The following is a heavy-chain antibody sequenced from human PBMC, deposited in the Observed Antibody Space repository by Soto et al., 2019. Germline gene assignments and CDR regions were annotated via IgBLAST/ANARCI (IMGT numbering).Heavy chain of an antibody. J-gene: IGHJ4*02. V-gene: IGHV3-23*01. CDR3: AKEYDSSGYYYAANFDY. CDR1: EFTFSSYA. D-gene: IGHD3-22*01. CDR2: ISGSGAST. Sequence: PGGSLRLSCAASEFTFSSYAMSWVRQAPGKGLEWVSVISGSGASTYYAESVKGRFTISRDNSKNTLHLQMNSLRAEDTAVYYCAKEYDSSGYYYAANFDYWGQGTLVTVSS.